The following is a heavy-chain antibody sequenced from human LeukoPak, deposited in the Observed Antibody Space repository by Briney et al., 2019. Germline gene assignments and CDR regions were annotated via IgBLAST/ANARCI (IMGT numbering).Heavy chain of an antibody. V-gene: IGHV1-69*04. CDR2: IIPILGIA. J-gene: IGHJ5*02. Sequence: ASVKVSCKGSGGTFSSYAISWVRQAPGQGLEWMGRIIPILGIANYAQKFQGRVTITADKSTSTAYMELSSLRSEDTAVYYCARVLTLVRGPNWFDPWGQGTLVTVSS. D-gene: IGHD3-16*01. CDR3: ARVLTLVRGPNWFDP. CDR1: GGTFSSYA.